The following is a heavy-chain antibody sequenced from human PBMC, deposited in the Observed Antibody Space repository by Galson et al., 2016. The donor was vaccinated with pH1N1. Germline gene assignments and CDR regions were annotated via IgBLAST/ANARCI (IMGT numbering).Heavy chain of an antibody. V-gene: IGHV5-51*01. Sequence: QSGAEVKKPGESVKISCKGSGYSFSTSWIGWVRQMPGKGPEWMGIIYPRDSDTHYSPSFQGQATISAANSISTAYLQWNSLKASHTAMFFCARLVGSGYKARYFDLWGRGTLVTVSS. CDR3: ARLVGSGYKARYFDL. J-gene: IGHJ2*01. CDR2: IYPRDSDT. CDR1: GYSFSTSW. D-gene: IGHD1-14*01.